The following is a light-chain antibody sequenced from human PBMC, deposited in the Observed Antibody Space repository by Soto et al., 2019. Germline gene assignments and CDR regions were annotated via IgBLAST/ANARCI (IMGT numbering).Light chain of an antibody. Sequence: DIQMTQSPSSLSASVGDRVTITCRASQSVRSHLNWFQQKPGKAPDLLIYGASTLQFGVPSRFSGSGSGTDFILTIRNLQPEDFEIYYCQQSFRTPRTFGQGTKVDIK. V-gene: IGKV1-39*01. CDR3: QQSFRTPRT. J-gene: IGKJ1*01. CDR1: QSVRSH. CDR2: GAS.